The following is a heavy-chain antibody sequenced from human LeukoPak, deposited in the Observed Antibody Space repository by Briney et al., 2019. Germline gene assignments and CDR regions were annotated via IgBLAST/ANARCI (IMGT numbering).Heavy chain of an antibody. CDR1: GGTFSSYA. J-gene: IGHJ6*03. Sequence: SVKVSCRASGGTFSSYAISWVRQAPGQGLEWMGGIIPIFGTANYAQKFQGRVTITTDESTSTAYMELSSLRSEDTAVYYCARGPRYGYSYGTEYYYYYYYMDVWGKGTTVTVSS. D-gene: IGHD5-18*01. CDR3: ARGPRYGYSYGTEYYYYYYYMDV. CDR2: IIPIFGTA. V-gene: IGHV1-69*05.